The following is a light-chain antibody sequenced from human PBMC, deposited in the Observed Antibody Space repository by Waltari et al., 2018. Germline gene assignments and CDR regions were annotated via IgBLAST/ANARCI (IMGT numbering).Light chain of an antibody. CDR3: QHYNNWPPWT. CDR2: GAS. Sequence: EIVVTQSPATLSVSPGERATLPCRASQSVSSNLAWYQQKPGQAPRLPIYGASTRATGIPARFSGSGSGTEFTLTISSLQSEDFAIYYCQHYNNWPPWTFGQGTKVEIK. V-gene: IGKV3-15*01. CDR1: QSVSSN. J-gene: IGKJ1*01.